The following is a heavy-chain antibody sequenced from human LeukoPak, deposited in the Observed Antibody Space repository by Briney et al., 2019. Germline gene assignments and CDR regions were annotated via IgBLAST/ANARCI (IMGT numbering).Heavy chain of an antibody. D-gene: IGHD6-6*01. Sequence: SETLSLTCTVSGGSISSYYWSWIRQPPGKGLEWIGYIYYSGSTNYNPSLKSRVTISVDTSKNQFSLKLSSVTAADTAVYYCARTLSEYSSSSLGYWGQGTLATVSS. J-gene: IGHJ4*02. CDR2: IYYSGST. CDR1: GGSISSYY. CDR3: ARTLSEYSSSSLGY. V-gene: IGHV4-59*01.